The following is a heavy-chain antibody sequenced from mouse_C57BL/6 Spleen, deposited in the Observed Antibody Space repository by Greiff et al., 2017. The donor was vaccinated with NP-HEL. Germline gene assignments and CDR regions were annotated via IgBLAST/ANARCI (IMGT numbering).Heavy chain of an antibody. J-gene: IGHJ1*03. Sequence: ESGPELVKPGASVKISCKASGYAFSSSWMNWVKQRPGKGLEWIGRIYPGDGDNNYNGKFKGKATLTADKSSSTAYMQLSSLTSEDSAVYFCARSPITTVVDYWYFDVWGTGTTVTVSS. V-gene: IGHV1-82*01. D-gene: IGHD1-1*01. CDR2: IYPGDGDN. CDR1: GYAFSSSW. CDR3: ARSPITTVVDYWYFDV.